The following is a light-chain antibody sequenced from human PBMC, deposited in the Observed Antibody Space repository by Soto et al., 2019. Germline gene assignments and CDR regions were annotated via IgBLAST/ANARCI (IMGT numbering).Light chain of an antibody. J-gene: IGKJ1*01. Sequence: DIVMTQSPDSLAVSLGERATINCKSSQSVLYSPNNKNYLAWYQQKPGQPPKLLVYWASTRESGVPDRFSGSGSEKDFTLPITGLKAEDVAVYYWQQYINAPQTFGEGTKVEIK. CDR2: WAS. V-gene: IGKV4-1*01. CDR1: QSVLYSPNNKNY. CDR3: QQYINAPQT.